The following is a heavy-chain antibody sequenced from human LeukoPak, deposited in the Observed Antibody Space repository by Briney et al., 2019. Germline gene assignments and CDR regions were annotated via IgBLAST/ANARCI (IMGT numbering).Heavy chain of an antibody. J-gene: IGHJ5*02. CDR2: IYHSGST. D-gene: IGHD3-10*01. Sequence: SETLSLTCTVSGGSISSGYYWGWIRQPPGKGLEWIGSIYHSGSTYYNPSLKSRVTISVDTSKNQISLKLSPVTAADTAVYYCTKSSWSLFDPWGQGTLVTVSS. CDR1: GGSISSGYY. V-gene: IGHV4-38-2*02. CDR3: TKSSWSLFDP.